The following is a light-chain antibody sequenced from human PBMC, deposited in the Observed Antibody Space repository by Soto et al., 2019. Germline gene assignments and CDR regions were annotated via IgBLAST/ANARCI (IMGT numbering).Light chain of an antibody. Sequence: IQLTQSPFLLSASAVARVTISCRASQGIGNALGWYQQKPRKAPTLLIYAASSLQSGVPSRFSGSGSGTDFTLTISSLQPEDFASYYCQQSFSTPPTFGQGTKVDIK. V-gene: IGKV1-39*01. CDR3: QQSFSTPPT. J-gene: IGKJ1*01. CDR1: QGIGNA. CDR2: AAS.